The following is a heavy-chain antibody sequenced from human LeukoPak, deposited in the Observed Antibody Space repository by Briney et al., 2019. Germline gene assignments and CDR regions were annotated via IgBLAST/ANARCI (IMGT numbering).Heavy chain of an antibody. D-gene: IGHD2-2*01. V-gene: IGHV3-48*04. CDR3: AREGVCSSTSCHHDY. CDR2: ISSSSSTI. J-gene: IGHJ4*02. Sequence: PGGSLRLSRAASGFTYSSYSMNWVRQAPGKGLEWVSYISSSSSTIYYADSVKGRFTISRDNAKNSLYLQMNSLRAEDTAVYYCAREGVCSSTSCHHDYWGQGTLVTVSS. CDR1: GFTYSSYS.